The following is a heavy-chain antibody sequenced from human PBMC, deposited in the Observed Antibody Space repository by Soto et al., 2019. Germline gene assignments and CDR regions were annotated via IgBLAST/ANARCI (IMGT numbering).Heavy chain of an antibody. CDR2: IYHSGST. Sequence: SETLSLTCAVSGGSISSGGYSWSWIRQPPGKGLEWIGYIYHSGSTYYNPSLKSRVTISVDRSKNQFSLKLRSVTAADTAVYYCARGITMVRGASLNWFDPWGQGTLVTVSS. V-gene: IGHV4-30-2*01. CDR1: GGSISSGGYS. D-gene: IGHD3-10*01. CDR3: ARGITMVRGASLNWFDP. J-gene: IGHJ5*02.